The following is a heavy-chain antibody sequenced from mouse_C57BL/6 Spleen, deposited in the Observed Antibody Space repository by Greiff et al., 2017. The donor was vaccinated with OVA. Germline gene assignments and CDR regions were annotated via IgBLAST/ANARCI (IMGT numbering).Heavy chain of an antibody. V-gene: IGHV5-6*02. CDR2: ISRGGSYT. D-gene: IGHD4-1*01. CDR1: GFTFSSYG. J-gene: IGHJ2*01. Sequence: EVQLVESGADLVMPGGSLKLSCAASGFTFSSYGMSWVRQTPDQGLEWVATISRGGSYTYYQDSVKGRFTISGDKATNTLYLQLSSLKSEDEAMDYYARRWDEEYYFDDWGKGTTLTVSS. CDR3: ARRWDEEYYFDD.